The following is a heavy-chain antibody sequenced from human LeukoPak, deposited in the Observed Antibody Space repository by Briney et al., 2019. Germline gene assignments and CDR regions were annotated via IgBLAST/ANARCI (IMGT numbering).Heavy chain of an antibody. CDR2: IIPIFGTA. V-gene: IGHV1-69*13. CDR1: GGTFSSYA. J-gene: IGHJ5*02. D-gene: IGHD2-2*01. Sequence: ASVKVSCKASGGTFSSYAITWVRQAPGQGLEWMGGIIPIFGTANYAQKFQGRVTITADESTSTAYMELSSLRSEDTAVYYCARARVVPAATWKHRFDPWGQGTLVTVSS. CDR3: ARARVVPAATWKHRFDP.